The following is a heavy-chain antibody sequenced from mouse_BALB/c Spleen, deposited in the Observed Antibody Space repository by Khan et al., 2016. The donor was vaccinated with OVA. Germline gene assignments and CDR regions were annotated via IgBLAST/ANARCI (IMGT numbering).Heavy chain of an antibody. V-gene: IGHV5-9-3*01. J-gene: IGHJ3*01. CDR3: ASSAYGNFAY. D-gene: IGHD2-1*01. CDR1: GFTFSTYA. Sequence: EVELVESGGGLVKPGGSLKLSCAASGFTFSTYAMSWVRQTPEKRLEWVATISSDGDYTYYPDNVTGRFTITRDNATNILYLQMSSLRSEDTAMYYCASSAYGNFAYGGQGPLVTVSA. CDR2: ISSDGDYT.